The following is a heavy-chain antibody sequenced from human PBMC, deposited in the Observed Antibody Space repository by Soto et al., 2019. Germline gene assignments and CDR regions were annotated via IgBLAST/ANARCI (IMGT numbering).Heavy chain of an antibody. Sequence: GGSLRLSCAASGFTFSSYAMSWVRQAPGKGLEWVSAISGSGGSTYYADSVKGRFTISRDNSKNTLYLQMNSLRAEDTAVYYCAKGKISTTTYTSFDSWGQGTLVTVSS. CDR1: GFTFSSYA. V-gene: IGHV3-23*01. J-gene: IGHJ5*01. D-gene: IGHD1-26*01. CDR2: ISGSGGST. CDR3: AKGKISTTTYTSFDS.